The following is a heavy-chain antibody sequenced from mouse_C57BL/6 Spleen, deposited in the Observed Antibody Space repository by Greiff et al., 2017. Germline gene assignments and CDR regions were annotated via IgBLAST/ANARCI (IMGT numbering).Heavy chain of an antibody. Sequence: VQLQQSGAELARPGASVKLSCKASGYTFTSYGISWVKQRTGQGLEWIGEIYPRSGNTYYNEKFKGKATLTADKSSSTAYMELRSLTSEDSAVYFCAREGVRRDYFDYWGQGTTLTVSS. J-gene: IGHJ2*01. CDR3: AREGVRRDYFDY. CDR1: GYTFTSYG. V-gene: IGHV1-81*01. CDR2: IYPRSGNT.